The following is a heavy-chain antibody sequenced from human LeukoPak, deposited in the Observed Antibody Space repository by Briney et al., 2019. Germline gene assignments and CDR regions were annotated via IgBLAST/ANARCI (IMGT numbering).Heavy chain of an antibody. CDR3: ARGSGDLSKAFDI. CDR2: ISSSSSYI. J-gene: IGHJ3*02. D-gene: IGHD2-21*02. CDR1: GFTFSSYS. V-gene: IGHV3-21*01. Sequence: PGGSLRLSCAASGFTFSSYSMNWVRQAPGKGLEWVSSISSSSSYIYYADSVKGRFTISRDNAKNSLYLQMNSLRAEDTAVYYCARGSGDLSKAFDIWGQGTMVTVSS.